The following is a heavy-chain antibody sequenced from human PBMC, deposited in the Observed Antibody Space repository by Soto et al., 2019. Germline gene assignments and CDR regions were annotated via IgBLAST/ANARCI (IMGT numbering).Heavy chain of an antibody. CDR2: IYYSGST. D-gene: IGHD3-16*01. CDR3: WAFGGDWFDP. J-gene: IGHJ5*02. Sequence: KTSETLSLTCTVSGGSISSSSYYWGWIRQPPGKGLEWIGSIYYSGSTYYNPSLKSRVTISVDTSKNQFSLKLSSVTAADTAVYYCWAFGGDWFDPWGQGTLVTVSS. V-gene: IGHV4-39*01. CDR1: GGSISSSSYY.